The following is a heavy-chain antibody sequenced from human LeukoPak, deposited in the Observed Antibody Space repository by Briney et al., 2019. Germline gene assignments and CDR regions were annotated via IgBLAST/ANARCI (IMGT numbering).Heavy chain of an antibody. CDR3: ARGSRLIYNWFDP. CDR1: GYSFTSYW. V-gene: IGHV5-51*01. D-gene: IGHD3-22*01. CDR2: IYPGDSDT. J-gene: IGHJ5*02. Sequence: GESLKISCKGSGYSFTSYWIGWVGQMPGKGREWMGIIYPGDSDTRYSPSFQGQVTISADKSISTAYLQWSSLKASDTAMYYCARGSRLIYNWFDPWGQGTLVTVSS.